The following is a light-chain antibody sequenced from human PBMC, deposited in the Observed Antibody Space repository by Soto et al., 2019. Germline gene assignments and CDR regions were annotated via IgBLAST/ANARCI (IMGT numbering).Light chain of an antibody. CDR1: SSDVGNYSR. V-gene: IGLV2-18*02. CDR3: SSWTSSSTDV. CDR2: DVT. J-gene: IGLJ1*01. Sequence: QSALTQPPSVSGSPGQSVAISCTGTSSDVGNYSRVSWYQQPPGTAHNLIISDVTNRPSGVPDRFSGSRSGNTASLTISGLQAEDEAEYYCSSWTSSSTDVFGTGTKLTVL.